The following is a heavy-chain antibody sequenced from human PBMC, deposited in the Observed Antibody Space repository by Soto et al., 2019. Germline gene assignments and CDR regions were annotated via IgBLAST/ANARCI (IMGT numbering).Heavy chain of an antibody. Sequence: PSETLSLTCAVYGGSFSGYYWSWIRQPPGKGLEWIGEINHSGSTNYNPSLKSRVTISLDTSKNQFSLKLSSVTAADTAVYYCARGGITIRYYCAMDVWGQGTTVTVS. CDR3: ARGGITIRYYCAMDV. J-gene: IGHJ6*02. D-gene: IGHD1-20*01. CDR1: GGSFSGYY. V-gene: IGHV4-34*01. CDR2: INHSGST.